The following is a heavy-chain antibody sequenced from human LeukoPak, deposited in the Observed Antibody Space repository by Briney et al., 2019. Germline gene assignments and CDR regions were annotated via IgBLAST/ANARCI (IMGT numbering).Heavy chain of an antibody. V-gene: IGHV4-39*01. Sequence: PSETLSLTCTVSGGSISSSSYYWGWIRQPPGKGLEWIGSIYYSGSTFYNPSLKSRVTISVDTSKNQFSLKLSSVTAADTAVYYCARRLRGRSNWFDPWGQGTLVTVSS. J-gene: IGHJ5*02. CDR3: ARRLRGRSNWFDP. CDR2: IYYSGST. CDR1: GGSISSSSYY.